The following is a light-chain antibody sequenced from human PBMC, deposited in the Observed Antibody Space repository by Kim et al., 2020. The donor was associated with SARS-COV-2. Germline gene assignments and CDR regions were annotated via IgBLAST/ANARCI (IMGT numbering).Light chain of an antibody. J-gene: IGLJ2*01. Sequence: SYELTQPPSVSVSPGQTASITCSGDTLGTGYASWYQQRTGQSPVLLIYQNFKRPSGIPERFSGSNSGNTATLTIRGPQPEDEADYYCQAWDTNTGVIFGG. CDR3: QAWDTNTGVI. CDR2: QNF. CDR1: TLGTGY. V-gene: IGLV3-1*01.